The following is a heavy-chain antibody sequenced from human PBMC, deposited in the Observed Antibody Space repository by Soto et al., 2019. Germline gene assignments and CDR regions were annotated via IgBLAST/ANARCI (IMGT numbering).Heavy chain of an antibody. CDR3: AKSPSGGWYWGDY. CDR2: ISGSGGST. Sequence: GGSLRISWAASGFTFSSYARSWVRQPPGKGLEWVSAISGSGGSTYYADSVKGRFTISRDNSKNTLYLQMNSLRAEDTAVYYCAKSPSGGWYWGDYWGQGTLVTVSS. CDR1: GFTFSSYA. V-gene: IGHV3-23*01. D-gene: IGHD6-19*01. J-gene: IGHJ4*02.